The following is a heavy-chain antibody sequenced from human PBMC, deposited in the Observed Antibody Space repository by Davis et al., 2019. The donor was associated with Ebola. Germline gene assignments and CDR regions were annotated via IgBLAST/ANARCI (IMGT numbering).Heavy chain of an antibody. J-gene: IGHJ1*01. D-gene: IGHD6-19*01. V-gene: IGHV4-61*08. Sequence: SQTLSLTCAVSGDSISSGGHSWSWIRQPPGKGLEWIGYIYYSGSTNYNPSLKSRVTISVDTSKNQFSLKLSSVTAADTAVYYCASQGSLFGQWLVSYFQHWGQGTLVTVSS. CDR1: GDSISSGGHS. CDR3: ASQGSLFGQWLVSYFQH. CDR2: IYYSGST.